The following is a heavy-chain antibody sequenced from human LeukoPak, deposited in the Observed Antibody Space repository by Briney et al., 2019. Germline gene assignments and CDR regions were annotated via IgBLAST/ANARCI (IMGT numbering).Heavy chain of an antibody. J-gene: IGHJ4*02. V-gene: IGHV3-23*01. CDR3: ANEEATGPIFDY. Sequence: GRSLRLSCAASGFTFSSYAMHWVRQAPGKGLEWVSAISGSGGSTYCADSVKGRFTISRDNSKNTLYLQMNSLRAEDTAVYYCANEEATGPIFDYWGQGTLVTVSS. CDR1: GFTFSSYA. D-gene: IGHD5-12*01. CDR2: ISGSGGST.